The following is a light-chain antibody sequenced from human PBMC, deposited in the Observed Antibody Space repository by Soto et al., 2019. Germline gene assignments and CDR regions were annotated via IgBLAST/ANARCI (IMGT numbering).Light chain of an antibody. CDR1: SSNIGSNT. CDR3: AAWDDSLNGVV. J-gene: IGLJ2*01. CDR2: SNN. Sequence: QSVLTQPPSASGTPGQRVTIPCSGSSSNIGSNTVNWYQQLPGTAPKLLIYSNNHRPSGVTDRFFGSKSGTSASLAISGLQSDDEADSYCAAWDDSLNGVVFGGGTQLTVL. V-gene: IGLV1-44*01.